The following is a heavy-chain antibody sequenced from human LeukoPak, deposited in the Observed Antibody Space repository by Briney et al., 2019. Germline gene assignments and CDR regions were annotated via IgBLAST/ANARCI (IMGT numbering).Heavy chain of an antibody. J-gene: IGHJ5*02. V-gene: IGHV4-59*08. CDR3: ARRVAAAAGNHWFDP. Sequence: SETLCLTCTVSGGSISSYYGSWIRQPPGKALEGIGYIYYSGSTNYNPALKSRVTISVDTSKNHFSLKLSSVTAADTPVYYCARRVAAAAGNHWFDPWGQGTLVTVSS. CDR2: IYYSGST. D-gene: IGHD6-13*01. CDR1: GGSISSYY.